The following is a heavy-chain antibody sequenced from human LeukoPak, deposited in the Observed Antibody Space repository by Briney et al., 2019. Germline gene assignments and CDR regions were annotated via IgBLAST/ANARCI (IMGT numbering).Heavy chain of an antibody. CDR1: GGSISSSSYY. CDR2: IYYSGST. V-gene: IGHV4-39*07. Sequence: PSETLSLTCTVSGGSISSSSYYWGWIRQPPGKGLEWIGSIYYSGSTYYNPSLKSRVTISVDTSKNQFSLKLSSVTAADTAAYYCARDESAFDIWGQGTMVTVSS. J-gene: IGHJ3*02. CDR3: ARDESAFDI.